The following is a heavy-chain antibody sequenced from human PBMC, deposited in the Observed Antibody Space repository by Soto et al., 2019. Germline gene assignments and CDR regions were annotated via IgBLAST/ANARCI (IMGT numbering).Heavy chain of an antibody. CDR1: GGSISSGDYY. D-gene: IGHD5-12*01. J-gene: IGHJ5*02. CDR2: IYYSGST. Sequence: QVQLQESGPGLVKPSQTLSLTCTVSGGSISSGDYYWSWIRQPPGKGLEWIGYIYYSGSTYYNPCLKRRVTISVAPSKNQFSLKLSSVTAADTAVYYWARYRGYEGLRFDPWGQGTLVTVSS. CDR3: ARYRGYEGLRFDP. V-gene: IGHV4-30-4*01.